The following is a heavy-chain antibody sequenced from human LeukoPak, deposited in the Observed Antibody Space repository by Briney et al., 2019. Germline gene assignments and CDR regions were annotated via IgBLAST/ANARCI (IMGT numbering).Heavy chain of an antibody. CDR2: INHSGST. CDR1: GGSFSGYY. J-gene: IGHJ6*03. V-gene: IGHV4-34*01. Sequence: PSETLSLTCAVYGGSFSGYYWSWIRQPPGKGLEWIGGINHSGSTNYNPSLKSRVTISVDTSKNQFSLKLSSVTAADTAVYYCARGKIVVVPAANYYMDVWGKGTTVTVSS. D-gene: IGHD2-2*01. CDR3: ARGKIVVVPAANYYMDV.